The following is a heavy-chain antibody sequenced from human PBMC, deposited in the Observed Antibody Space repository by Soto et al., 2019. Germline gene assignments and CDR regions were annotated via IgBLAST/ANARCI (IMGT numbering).Heavy chain of an antibody. Sequence: QVQLVESGGGVVQPGTSLRLSCAASGFRFKSFVMHWVRQAPGKGLEWVAFTSYDGNNKDYGDSVKGRFTVSRDNSQNTTDLQLDFLRPEDTALYYCARWGTTGGFDLWGQGTLVSVSS. CDR2: TSYDGNNK. J-gene: IGHJ4*02. CDR3: ARWGTTGGFDL. D-gene: IGHD3-16*01. CDR1: GFRFKSFV. V-gene: IGHV3-30*19.